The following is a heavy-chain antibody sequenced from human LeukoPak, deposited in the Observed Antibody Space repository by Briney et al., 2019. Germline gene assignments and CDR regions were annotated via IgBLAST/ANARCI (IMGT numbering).Heavy chain of an antibody. D-gene: IGHD5/OR15-5a*01. J-gene: IGHJ5*02. Sequence: SETLSLTCAVYGGSFSDYYWNWIRQPPGKGLEWIGEINHSGYTYYDPSLKSRVTMSVDTSKNQFSLKLNSVTAADTAVYYCARDLGSQMSTISDWFDPWGQGNLVTVSS. CDR1: GGSFSDYY. V-gene: IGHV4-34*01. CDR3: ARDLGSQMSTISDWFDP. CDR2: INHSGYT.